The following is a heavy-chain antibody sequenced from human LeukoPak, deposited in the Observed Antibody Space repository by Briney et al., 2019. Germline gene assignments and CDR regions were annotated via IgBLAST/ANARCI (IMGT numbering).Heavy chain of an antibody. D-gene: IGHD2-2*01. CDR2: INPNSGGT. Sequence: GASVKVYCKASGYTFIAYHMHWGRQAPGQGLEWMGWINPNSGGTNYAQKFQGRVTMTRDTSISTVYMELSRLRSDDTAVYYCARDSCSSTSCLSIDDYWGQGTLVTVSS. CDR3: ARDSCSSTSCLSIDDY. V-gene: IGHV1-2*02. CDR1: GYTFIAYH. J-gene: IGHJ4*02.